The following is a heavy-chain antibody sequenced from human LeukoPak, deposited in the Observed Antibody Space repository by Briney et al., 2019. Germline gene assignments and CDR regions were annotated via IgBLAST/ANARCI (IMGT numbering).Heavy chain of an antibody. CDR2: IKQDGSLQ. V-gene: IGHV3-7*01. D-gene: IGHD3-22*01. J-gene: IGHJ4*02. CDR3: ATSYDSSGCD. Sequence: PTGGSLRLSCTASGFTFSSFWMAWVRQAPGKGLEWVANIKQDGSLQHYGDSVKGRFTISRDNAKNSLYLQMNNLRAHDTALYYWATSYDSSGCDWGQGTLVTVSS. CDR1: GFTFSSFW.